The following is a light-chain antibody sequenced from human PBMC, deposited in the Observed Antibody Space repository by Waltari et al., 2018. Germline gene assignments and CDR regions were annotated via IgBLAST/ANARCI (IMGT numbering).Light chain of an antibody. Sequence: QAGLTQPPSVSKDLRQTATLTCTGTSNNVGSLGAAWLQLHQGQPPKLLSYRNNNRPSGISERFSASRSGNTASLTITGLQPEDEADYYCSAWDHSLRAWVFGGGTKVTVL. CDR3: SAWDHSLRAWV. CDR2: RNN. CDR1: SNNVGSLG. V-gene: IGLV10-54*01. J-gene: IGLJ3*02.